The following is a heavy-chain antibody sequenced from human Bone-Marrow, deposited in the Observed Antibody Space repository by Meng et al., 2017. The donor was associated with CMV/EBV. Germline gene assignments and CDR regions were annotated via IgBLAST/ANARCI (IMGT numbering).Heavy chain of an antibody. J-gene: IGHJ3*02. CDR1: GFTFSSYE. CDR3: VRTDYGDYGGVFHI. V-gene: IGHV3-48*03. CDR2: NSGGGETK. D-gene: IGHD4-17*01. Sequence: GESLKISCAGSGFTFSSYEINWVRQLSGKGLEWVSYNSGGGETKYYADSVKGRFTISRDNAKNSLFLQMNNLRVEDTAVYYCVRTDYGDYGGVFHIWGQGTKVTFSS.